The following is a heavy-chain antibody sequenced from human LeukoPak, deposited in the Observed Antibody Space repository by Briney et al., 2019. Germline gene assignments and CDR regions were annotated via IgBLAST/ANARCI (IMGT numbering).Heavy chain of an antibody. CDR3: ARDRTGATLIDAFDI. J-gene: IGHJ3*02. D-gene: IGHD1-26*01. CDR1: GGPLSSGSYY. CDR2: IYTSGST. Sequence: SETLSLTCIVSGGPLSSGSYYWSWIRQPAGKGLEWIGRIYTSGSTNYNPSLKSRVTISVDTSKNQFSLKLSSVTAADTAVYYCARDRTGATLIDAFDIWGQGTMVTVSS. V-gene: IGHV4-61*02.